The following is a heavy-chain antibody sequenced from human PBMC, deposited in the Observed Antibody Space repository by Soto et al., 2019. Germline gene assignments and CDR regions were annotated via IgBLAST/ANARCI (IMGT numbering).Heavy chain of an antibody. V-gene: IGHV3-33*01. CDR2: SWYDGKT. Sequence: QEQLVESGGGMVHPGTSLRLSCVTSGITLAAHGMHWVRQAPGKWLEWVALSWYDGKTFYGDSVKGRFTISRDTSTVFLDMRSLRPDDTAVYFCARVRNNNDKRLDVWGQGTTVIVS. CDR3: ARVRNNNDKRLDV. CDR1: GITLAAHG. D-gene: IGHD2-8*01. J-gene: IGHJ6*02.